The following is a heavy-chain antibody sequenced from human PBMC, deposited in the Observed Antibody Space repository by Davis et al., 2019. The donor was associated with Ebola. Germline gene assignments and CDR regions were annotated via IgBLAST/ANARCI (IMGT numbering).Heavy chain of an antibody. CDR1: GFTFSGSA. Sequence: GESLKISCAAPGFTFSGSAMHWVRQASGKGLEWVGRIRSKANSYATAYAASVKGRFTISRDDSKNTAYLQMNSLKTEDTAVYYCTQTSGDVDYWGQGTLVTVSS. CDR2: IRSKANSYAT. CDR3: TQTSGDVDY. D-gene: IGHD4-17*01. J-gene: IGHJ4*02. V-gene: IGHV3-73*01.